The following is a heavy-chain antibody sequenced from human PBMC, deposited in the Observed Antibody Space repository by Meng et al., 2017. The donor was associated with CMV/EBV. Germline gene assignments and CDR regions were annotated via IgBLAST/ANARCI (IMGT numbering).Heavy chain of an antibody. D-gene: IGHD2-15*01. J-gene: IGHJ4*02. Sequence: QVQLGECGAGVKKPGTSLKVSGKAAGYTFTSDGISWVRQAPGQGLEWMGWISAYNGNTNYAQKLQGRVTMTTDTSTSTAYMELRSLRSDDTAVYYCARDPAWSVITPRRGFDYWGQGTLVTVSS. CDR2: ISAYNGNT. CDR1: GYTFTSDG. V-gene: IGHV1-18*01. CDR3: ARDPAWSVITPRRGFDY.